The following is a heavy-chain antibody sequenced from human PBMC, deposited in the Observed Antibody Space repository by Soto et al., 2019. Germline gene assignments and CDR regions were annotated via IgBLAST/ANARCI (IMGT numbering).Heavy chain of an antibody. V-gene: IGHV3-23*01. CDR1: GFTFSNYA. D-gene: IGHD6-19*01. CDR2: ISGSGGSP. J-gene: IGHJ4*02. Sequence: PGGSLRLSCAASGFTFSNYAMNWVHQAPGKGLEWVSTISGSGGSPYYADSVKGRFTISRDNSKNTLYLQMNSLRAGDSAIYYCAKEGTSGLSYFDYWGQGTLVTVSS. CDR3: AKEGTSGLSYFDY.